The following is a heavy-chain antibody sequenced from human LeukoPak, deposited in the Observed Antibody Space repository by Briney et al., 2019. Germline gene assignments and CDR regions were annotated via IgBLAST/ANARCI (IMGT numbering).Heavy chain of an antibody. CDR1: GFTFDDYG. CDR2: INWNGGST. J-gene: IGHJ4*02. CDR3: ARAGGYSGYECFDY. D-gene: IGHD5-12*01. V-gene: IGHV3-20*04. Sequence: GGSLRLSCAASGFTFDDYGMSWVRQAPGDGLGWVSCINWNGGSTGYADSVKGRFTICRDNAKNSLYLQMNGLRAEDTALYYCARAGGYSGYECFDYWGQGTLVTVSS.